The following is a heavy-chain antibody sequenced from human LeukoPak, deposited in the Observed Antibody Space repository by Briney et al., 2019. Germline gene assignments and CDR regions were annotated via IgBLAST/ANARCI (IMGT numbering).Heavy chain of an antibody. V-gene: IGHV3-23*01. J-gene: IGHJ4*02. CDR2: ISGSGSST. CDR3: AKRAGYNSNYFDY. CDR1: GFTFNSYA. Sequence: AGGSLRLSCAASGFTFNSYAMSWVRQAPGRGLEWVSAISGSGSSTYYADSVKGRFTISRDNSRNTLSLQMNSLRAEDTAVYYCAKRAGYNSNYFDYWGQGTLVTVSS. D-gene: IGHD5-24*01.